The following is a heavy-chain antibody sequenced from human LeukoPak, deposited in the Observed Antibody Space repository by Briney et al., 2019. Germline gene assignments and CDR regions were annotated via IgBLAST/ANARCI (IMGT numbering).Heavy chain of an antibody. CDR1: GGSFSGYY. D-gene: IGHD6-19*01. V-gene: IGHV4-34*01. J-gene: IGHJ1*01. CDR2: INHSGST. CDR3: ARGRLGSSGWWEYFQH. Sequence: SETLSLTCAVYGGSFSGYYWSWIRQPPGKGLEWIGEINHSGSTNYNPSLKSRVTISVDTSKNQFSLKLSSVTAAETAVYYCARGRLGSSGWWEYFQHWGQGTLVTVSS.